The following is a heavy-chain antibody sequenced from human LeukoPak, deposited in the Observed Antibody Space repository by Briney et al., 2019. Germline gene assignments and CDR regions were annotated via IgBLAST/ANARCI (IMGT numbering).Heavy chain of an antibody. CDR3: AREGLDYGGNFYFDY. J-gene: IGHJ4*02. Sequence: SETLSLTCTVSGYSISSGYYWGWIRQPPGKGLEWIGSIYHSGSTYYNPSLKSRVTISVDTSKNQFSLKLSSVTAADTAVYYCAREGLDYGGNFYFDYWGQGTLVTVSS. CDR2: IYHSGST. V-gene: IGHV4-38-2*02. D-gene: IGHD4-23*01. CDR1: GYSISSGYY.